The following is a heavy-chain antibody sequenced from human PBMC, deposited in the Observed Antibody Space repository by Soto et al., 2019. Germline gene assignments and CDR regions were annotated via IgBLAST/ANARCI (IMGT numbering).Heavy chain of an antibody. J-gene: IGHJ5*02. Sequence: ASVKVSCKASGGTFSSYAISWVRQAPGQGLEWMGGITPIFGTANYAQKFQGRVTITADESTSTAYMELSSLRSEDTAVYYCARGASYSSSWYDGGDWFDPWGQGTLVTVSS. CDR3: ARGASYSSSWYDGGDWFDP. V-gene: IGHV1-69*13. CDR2: ITPIFGTA. CDR1: GGTFSSYA. D-gene: IGHD6-13*01.